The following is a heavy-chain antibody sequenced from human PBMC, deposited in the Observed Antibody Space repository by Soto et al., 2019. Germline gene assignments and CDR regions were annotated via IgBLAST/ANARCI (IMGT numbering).Heavy chain of an antibody. CDR2: IIPIFGTA. V-gene: IGHV1-69*13. D-gene: IGHD2-2*01. Sequence: SVKVSCKASGGTFSSYAISWVRQAPGQGLELMGGIIPIFGTANYAQKFQGRVTITADESTSTAYMELSSLRSEDTAVYYCARSYCSSTSCSIEYYYGMDVWGQGTAVTVYS. J-gene: IGHJ6*02. CDR3: ARSYCSSTSCSIEYYYGMDV. CDR1: GGTFSSYA.